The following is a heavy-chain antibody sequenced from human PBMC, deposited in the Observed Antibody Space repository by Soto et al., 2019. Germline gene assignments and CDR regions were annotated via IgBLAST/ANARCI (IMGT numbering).Heavy chain of an antibody. CDR1: GYTFTSYG. CDR3: ASSFTVPSAIAY. V-gene: IGHV1-18*01. CDR2: ISAYNGNT. D-gene: IGHD2-2*02. J-gene: IGHJ4*02. Sequence: ASVKVSCKASGYTFTSYGISWVRQAPGQGLEWMGWISAYNGNTKYSQKFQGRVTITRDTSASTAYMELSSLRSEDTAVYYCASSFTVPSAIAYWGQGTLVTVSS.